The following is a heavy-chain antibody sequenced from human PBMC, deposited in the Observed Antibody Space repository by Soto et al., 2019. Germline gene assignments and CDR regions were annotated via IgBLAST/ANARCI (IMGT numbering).Heavy chain of an antibody. CDR1: GYAFTTYG. CDR2: ISAHNGNT. D-gene: IGHD1-1*01. CDR3: ARGRYGDY. J-gene: IGHJ4*02. V-gene: IGHV1-18*01. Sequence: QVHLVQSGAEVKKPGASVKVSCKGPGYAFTTYGITWVRQAPGQGLEWMGWISAHNGNTNYAQKLQGRVTVTRDTSTSTAYMELRSLRSDDTAGYYCARGRYGDYWGQGALVTVSS.